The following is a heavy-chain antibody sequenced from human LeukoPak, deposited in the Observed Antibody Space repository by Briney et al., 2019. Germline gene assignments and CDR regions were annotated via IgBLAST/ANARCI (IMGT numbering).Heavy chain of an antibody. CDR2: ISGSGGST. V-gene: IGHV3-23*01. Sequence: GGSLRLSCAASGFTFSSYAMSWVRQAPGKGLEWVSAISGSGGSTYYADSVKGRFTISRDNSKNTLYLQMNSLRAEDTAVYYCAICPIVVVVAATLDHYWGQGTLVTVSS. CDR1: GFTFSSYA. D-gene: IGHD2-15*01. J-gene: IGHJ4*02. CDR3: AICPIVVVVAATLDHY.